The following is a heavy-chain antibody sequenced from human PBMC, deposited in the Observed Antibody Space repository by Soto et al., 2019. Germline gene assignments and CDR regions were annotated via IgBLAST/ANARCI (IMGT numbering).Heavy chain of an antibody. D-gene: IGHD3-3*02. CDR1: GFTFSSYS. J-gene: IGHJ4*02. Sequence: GSLRLSCAASGFTFSSYSMNWVRQAPGKGLEWVSSISSSSSYIYYADSVKGRFTISRDNAKNSLYLQMNSLRAEDTAVYYCARDKLAAKGVDYWGQGTLVTVSS. CDR3: ARDKLAAKGVDY. V-gene: IGHV3-21*01. CDR2: ISSSSSYI.